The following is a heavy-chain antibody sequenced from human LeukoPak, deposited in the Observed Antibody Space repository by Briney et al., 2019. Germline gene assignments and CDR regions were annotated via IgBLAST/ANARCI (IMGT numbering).Heavy chain of an antibody. V-gene: IGHV1-18*01. CDR2: TSAYNGDT. CDR3: ARGPHYYYYMDV. Sequence: ASVKVSCKASGYTFTSYGISWVRQAPGQGLEWMGWTSAYNGDTNYAQKLQGRVTMTTDTSTSTAYMELRSLRSDDTAVYYCARGPHYYYYMDVWGKGTTVTVSS. J-gene: IGHJ6*03. CDR1: GYTFTSYG.